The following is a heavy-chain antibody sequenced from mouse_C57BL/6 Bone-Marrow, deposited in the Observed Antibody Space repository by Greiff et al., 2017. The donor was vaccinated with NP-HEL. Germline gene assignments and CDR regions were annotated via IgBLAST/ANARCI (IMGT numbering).Heavy chain of an antibody. V-gene: IGHV5-6*01. CDR3: ARLITTVVEYFHY. J-gene: IGHJ2*01. D-gene: IGHD1-1*01. CDR2: ISSGGSYT. CDR1: GFTFSSYG. Sequence: DVQLQESGGDLVKPGGSLKLSCAASGFTFSSYGMSWVRQTPDKRLEWVATISSGGSYTYYPDSVKGRFTISRDNAKNTLYLQMSSLKSEDTAMYYCARLITTVVEYFHYWGQGTTLTVSS.